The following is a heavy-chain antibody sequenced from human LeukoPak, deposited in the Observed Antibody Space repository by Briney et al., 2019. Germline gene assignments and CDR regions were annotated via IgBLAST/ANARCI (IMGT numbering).Heavy chain of an antibody. CDR1: GFTFSTYA. CDR2: IGGSDGRT. J-gene: IGHJ6*03. V-gene: IGHV3-23*01. CDR3: AKDSSSYDWGYMDV. Sequence: PGGSLRLSCAASGFTFSTYAVSWVRQAPGKGLEWVSLIGGSDGRTRYADSVKGRFTISRDNSKNTLYLEMNSLRAEDTAVYYCAKDSSSYDWGYMDVWGKGTTVTISS. D-gene: IGHD3-22*01.